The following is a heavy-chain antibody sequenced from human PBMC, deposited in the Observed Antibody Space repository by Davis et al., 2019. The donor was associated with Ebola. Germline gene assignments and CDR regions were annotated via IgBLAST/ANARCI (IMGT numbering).Heavy chain of an antibody. V-gene: IGHV1-2*06. J-gene: IGHJ4*02. CDR2: INCNSGGT. CDR3: ARGVYFDY. CDR1: GYTFTDYF. Sequence: AASVKVSCKASGYTFTDYFIHWVRQAPGQGLEWLGRINCNSGGTNYAQNFQGRVTVTRDTSISTVYMELSRLRSDDTAVYYCARGVYFDYWGQGTLVTVSS.